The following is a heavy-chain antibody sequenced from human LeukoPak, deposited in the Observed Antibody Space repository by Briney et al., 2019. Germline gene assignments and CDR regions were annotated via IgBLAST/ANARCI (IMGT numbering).Heavy chain of an antibody. CDR1: GGSISSSSYY. D-gene: IGHD6-13*01. J-gene: IGHJ6*03. CDR3: ARHMYSSSWYRRHYYMDV. CDR2: IYYSGST. V-gene: IGHV4-39*01. Sequence: PSETLSLTCTVSGGSISSSSYYWGWIRQPPGKGLEWIGSIYYSGSTYYNPSLKSRVTISVDASKNQFSLKLSSVTAADTAVYYCARHMYSSSWYRRHYYMDVWGKGTTVTVSS.